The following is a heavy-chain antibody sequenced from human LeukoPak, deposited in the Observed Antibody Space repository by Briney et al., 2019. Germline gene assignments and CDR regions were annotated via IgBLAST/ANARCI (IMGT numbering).Heavy chain of an antibody. CDR1: GFTFSSYG. J-gene: IGHJ4*02. V-gene: IGHV3-30*02. D-gene: IGHD6-19*01. CDR2: IRYDGSNK. CDR3: ANSGWSLRDY. Sequence: GGSLRLSCAASGFTFSSYGMHWVRQAPGKGLEWVAFIRYDGSNKYYADSVKGRFTISRDNAKNSLYLQMNSLRAEDTAVYYCANSGWSLRDYWGQGTLVTVSS.